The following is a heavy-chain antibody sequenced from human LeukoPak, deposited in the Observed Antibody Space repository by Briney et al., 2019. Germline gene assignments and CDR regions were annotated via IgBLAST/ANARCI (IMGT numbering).Heavy chain of an antibody. D-gene: IGHD4-17*01. J-gene: IGHJ3*02. Sequence: PSETLSLTCTVSGGSISSHYWSWIRQPPGKGLEWIGYIYYSGSTNYNPSLKSRVTISVDTSKNQFSLKLSSVTAADTAVYYCARDLVPVTKGFDIWGQGTMVTVSS. V-gene: IGHV4-59*11. CDR2: IYYSGST. CDR1: GGSISSHY. CDR3: ARDLVPVTKGFDI.